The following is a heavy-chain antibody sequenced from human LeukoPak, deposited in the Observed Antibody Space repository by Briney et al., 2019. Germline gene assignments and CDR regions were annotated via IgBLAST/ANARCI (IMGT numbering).Heavy chain of an antibody. D-gene: IGHD3-22*01. CDR1: GFTFGDYA. CDR2: INSDGINT. Sequence: GGSLRLSCTASGFTFGDYAMSWVRQAPGKGLVWVSRINSDGINTSYADSVKGRFTISRDNAKNTLNLQMNSLRAEDTAVYYCARDLGQYYDTSDNWFDPWGQGTLVTVSS. V-gene: IGHV3-74*01. J-gene: IGHJ5*02. CDR3: ARDLGQYYDTSDNWFDP.